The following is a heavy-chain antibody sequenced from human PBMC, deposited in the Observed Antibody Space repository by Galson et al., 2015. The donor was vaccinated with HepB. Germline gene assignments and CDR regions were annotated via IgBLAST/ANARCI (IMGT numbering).Heavy chain of an antibody. J-gene: IGHJ3*02. CDR1: GYTFTNYY. Sequence: VKVSCKVSGYTFTNYYMNWVQQAPGKGLEWMGIVSPEDGETKYAEKFQGRVTITRDTSTDTAYMELSSLRSEDTAVYYCATVGSGKSAAFDIWGQGTMVTVS. V-gene: IGHV1-69-2*01. D-gene: IGHD3-10*01. CDR3: ATVGSGKSAAFDI. CDR2: VSPEDGET.